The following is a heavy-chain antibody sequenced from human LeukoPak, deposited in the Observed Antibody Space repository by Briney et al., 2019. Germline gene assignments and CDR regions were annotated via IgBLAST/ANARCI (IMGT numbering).Heavy chain of an antibody. Sequence: GSLRLSCAASGFTFNGYWMSWVRQAPGKGLEWVANINGDGSAQYYVGSVKGRFTISRDNAKNSLNLQMNSLRAEDTAVYYCATSSNAPGNHWGRGTLVTVSS. J-gene: IGHJ5*02. CDR2: INGDGSAQ. CDR1: GFTFNGYW. V-gene: IGHV3-7*01. D-gene: IGHD2-2*01. CDR3: ATSSNAPGNH.